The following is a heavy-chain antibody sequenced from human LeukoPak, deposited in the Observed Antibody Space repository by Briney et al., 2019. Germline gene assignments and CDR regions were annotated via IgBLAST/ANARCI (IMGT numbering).Heavy chain of an antibody. CDR3: ARDQRMTQGSGSGY. CDR1: GYTFTSYG. V-gene: IGHV1-18*01. Sequence: ASVKVSCKASGYTFTSYGISWVRQAPGQGLEWMGWISAYNGNTNYAQKLQGRVTMTTDTSTSTAYMELRSLRSDDTAVYYCARDQRMTQGSGSGYWGQGTLVTVSS. D-gene: IGHD6-19*01. J-gene: IGHJ4*02. CDR2: ISAYNGNT.